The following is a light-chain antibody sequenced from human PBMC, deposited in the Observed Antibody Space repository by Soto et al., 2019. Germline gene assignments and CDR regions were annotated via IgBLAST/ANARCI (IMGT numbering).Light chain of an antibody. CDR2: EVS. CDR3: CSYADSRYV. V-gene: IGLV2-23*02. CDR1: TIDVGSYNL. Sequence: QSVMTQPASVSGSPGQSITISCTGPTIDVGSYNLVSWYQQHPGKAPKLMIYEVSKRPSGVSNRFSGSKSGNTASLTISGLQAEDEADYYCCSYADSRYVFGTGTEVPVL. J-gene: IGLJ1*01.